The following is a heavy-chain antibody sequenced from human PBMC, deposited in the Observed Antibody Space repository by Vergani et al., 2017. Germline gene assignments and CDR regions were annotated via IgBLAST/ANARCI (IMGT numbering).Heavy chain of an antibody. Sequence: QVQLVQLGADVKKPGAPVRFSCKAFGSIFTDYYIHWMRQAPGQGLEWIGWINPNGDATHYAQNFRGRVTLTRDTSSTTAYMDLASLTSDDTAIYYCARDHQGPSTLDFWGQGSLVTVSS. V-gene: IGHV1-2*02. CDR1: GSIFTDYY. D-gene: IGHD2/OR15-2a*01. CDR2: INPNGDAT. J-gene: IGHJ4*02. CDR3: ARDHQGPSTLDF.